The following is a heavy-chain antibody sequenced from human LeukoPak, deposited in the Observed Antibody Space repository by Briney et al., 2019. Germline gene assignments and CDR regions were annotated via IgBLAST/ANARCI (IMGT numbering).Heavy chain of an antibody. Sequence: GGCRRLACAASGFTFNSYCREWVRQAPGDGLGGGAVISNDVSNKYYADSVKGRFTISRDNSKNTLYLQMNSLRAEDTAVYYCARWGVIYDFWSGLTGYYFDYWGQGTLVTVSS. V-gene: IGHV3-30-3*01. D-gene: IGHD3-3*01. CDR2: ISNDVSNK. J-gene: IGHJ4*02. CDR1: GFTFNSYC. CDR3: ARWGVIYDFWSGLTGYYFDY.